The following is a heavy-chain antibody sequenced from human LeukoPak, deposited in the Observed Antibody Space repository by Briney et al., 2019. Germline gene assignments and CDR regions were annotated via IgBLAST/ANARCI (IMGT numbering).Heavy chain of an antibody. CDR2: ISGSGGST. J-gene: IGHJ3*01. CDR1: GFTFSSYA. D-gene: IGHD6-19*01. CDR3: AKDGGYSSGWYWFDP. Sequence: GGSLRLSCAASGFTFSSYAMSWVRQAPGKGLEWVSAISGSGGSTYYADSVKGRFTISRDNSKNTLYLQMNSLRAEDTAVYYCAKDGGYSSGWYWFDPWGQGTMVTVSS. V-gene: IGHV3-23*01.